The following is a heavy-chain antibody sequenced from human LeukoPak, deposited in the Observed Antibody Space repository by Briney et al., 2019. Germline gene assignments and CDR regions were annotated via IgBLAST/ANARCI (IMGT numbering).Heavy chain of an antibody. Sequence: ASVKVSCKASGYTFTGYYMHWVRQAPGQGLEWMGWINPNSGGTNYAQEFQGRVTMTRDTSISTAYMELSRLRSDDTAVYYCARRYFADYWGQGTLVTVSS. D-gene: IGHD3-9*01. V-gene: IGHV1-2*02. CDR2: INPNSGGT. J-gene: IGHJ4*02. CDR1: GYTFTGYY. CDR3: ARRYFADY.